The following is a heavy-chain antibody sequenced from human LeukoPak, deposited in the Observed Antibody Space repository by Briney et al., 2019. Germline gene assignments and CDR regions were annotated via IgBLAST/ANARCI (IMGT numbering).Heavy chain of an antibody. J-gene: IGHJ5*02. Sequence: PGRSLRLSCAASGFTFDDYAMHWVRQAPGKGLEWVSGISWNSGSIGYADSVKGRFTISRDNAKNSLYMQVNSLRAEDTALYYCAKDISDFGSNWFDPWGQGTLVTVSS. CDR1: GFTFDDYA. V-gene: IGHV3-9*01. D-gene: IGHD3/OR15-3a*01. CDR3: AKDISDFGSNWFDP. CDR2: ISWNSGSI.